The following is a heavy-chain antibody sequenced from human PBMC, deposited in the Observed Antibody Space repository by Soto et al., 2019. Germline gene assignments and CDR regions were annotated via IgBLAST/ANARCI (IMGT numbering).Heavy chain of an antibody. V-gene: IGHV3-74*01. CDR1: GFTFSSHW. Sequence: XXSLRLSCAASGFTFSSHWMHWVLQAPGKGLVWVARIHSDGSSTTYADSVMGRFTISRDNAKNTLYLQMNSLRAEDTAVYYCARGRPVAGIDYWGQGTLVTVSS. D-gene: IGHD6-19*01. CDR2: IHSDGSST. J-gene: IGHJ4*02. CDR3: ARGRPVAGIDY.